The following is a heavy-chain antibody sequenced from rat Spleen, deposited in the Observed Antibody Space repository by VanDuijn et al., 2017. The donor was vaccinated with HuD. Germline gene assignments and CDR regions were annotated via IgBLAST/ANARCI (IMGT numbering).Heavy chain of an antibody. V-gene: IGHV5-31*01. CDR3: TREDWSFDN. CDR1: GFTFNKYW. J-gene: IGHJ2*01. CDR2: ITNSGGST. D-gene: IGHD4-2*01. Sequence: EVQLVESGGGLVQPGRSLKLSCVASGFTFNKYWMTWIRQAPGKGLEWVASITNSGGSTYYPDSVKGRFNISKDNAKSTLYLQMNSLRSEDTATYYCTREDWSFDNWGQGVMVTVSS.